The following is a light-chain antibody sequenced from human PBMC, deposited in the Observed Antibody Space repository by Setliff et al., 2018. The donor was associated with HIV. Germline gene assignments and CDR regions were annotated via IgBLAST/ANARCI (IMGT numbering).Light chain of an antibody. CDR1: NIGSAS. CDR3: QVWDSSSDHPFA. J-gene: IGLJ1*01. CDR2: YDS. V-gene: IGLV3-21*04. Sequence: SYELTQPPSVSVAPGKTARITCEGNNIGSASVHWYQQKPGLAPVVVIYYDSDRPSGIPERFSGSNSGNTATLTISRVEAGDEADYYCQVWDSSSDHPFAFGTGTKV.